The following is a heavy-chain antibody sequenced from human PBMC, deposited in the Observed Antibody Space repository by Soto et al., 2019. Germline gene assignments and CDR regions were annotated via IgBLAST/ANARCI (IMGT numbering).Heavy chain of an antibody. CDR3: ARTPEPTLSGDYPFDY. CDR2: IYYSGST. CDR1: GGSISSGDYY. J-gene: IGHJ4*02. V-gene: IGHV4-30-4*01. Sequence: QVQLQESGPGLVKPSQTLSLTCTVSGGSISSGDYYWSWIRQPPGKGLEWIGYIYYSGSTYYNPYLKSRVTISVDTSKNQFALKLSSVTAADTAVYYCARTPEPTLSGDYPFDYWGQGTLVTVSS. D-gene: IGHD4-17*01.